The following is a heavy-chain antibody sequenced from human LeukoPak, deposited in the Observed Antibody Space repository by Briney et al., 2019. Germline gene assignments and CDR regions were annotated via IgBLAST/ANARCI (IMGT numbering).Heavy chain of an antibody. Sequence: GGSLRLSCAASGFTFSSYWTSWVRQAPGKGLEWVANIKQDGSEKYYVDSVKGRFTISRDNAKNSLYLQMNSLRAEDTAVYYCARGGYPDCWGQGTLVTVSS. CDR1: GFTFSSYW. J-gene: IGHJ4*02. V-gene: IGHV3-7*01. CDR3: ARGGYPDC. CDR2: IKQDGSEK. D-gene: IGHD3-22*01.